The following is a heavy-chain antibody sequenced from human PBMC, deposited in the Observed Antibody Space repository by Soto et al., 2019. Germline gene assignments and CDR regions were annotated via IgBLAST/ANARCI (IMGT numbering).Heavy chain of an antibody. J-gene: IGHJ6*02. CDR1: GFTFSSYG. Sequence: QVQLVESGGGVVQPGRSLRLSCAASGFTFSSYGMHWVRQAPGKGLEWVAVIWYDGSNKYYADSVKGRFTISRDNSKNTLYLQMNSLRAEDTAVYYCARERSRYCTNGVCQRDYYYYGMDVWGQGTTVTVSS. D-gene: IGHD2-8*01. CDR2: IWYDGSNK. CDR3: ARERSRYCTNGVCQRDYYYYGMDV. V-gene: IGHV3-33*01.